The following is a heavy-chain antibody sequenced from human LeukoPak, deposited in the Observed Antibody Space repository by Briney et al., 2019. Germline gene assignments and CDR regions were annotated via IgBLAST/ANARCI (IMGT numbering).Heavy chain of an antibody. CDR1: GGSIRSSSYY. V-gene: IGHV4-39*01. CDR2: IYYSGST. J-gene: IGHJ4*02. D-gene: IGHD3-10*01. Sequence: SETLSLTCTVSGGSIRSSSYYWGWLRQPPGKGLEWIGSIYYSGSTYYNPSLKSRVTISVDTSKNQFSLKLSSVTAADTAVYYCARDMVRDYFDYWGQGTLVTVSS. CDR3: ARDMVRDYFDY.